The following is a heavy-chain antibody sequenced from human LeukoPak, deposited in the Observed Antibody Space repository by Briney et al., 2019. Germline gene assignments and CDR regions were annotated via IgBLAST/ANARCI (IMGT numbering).Heavy chain of an antibody. CDR3: ARESVYDYADDY. Sequence: TLSLTCTVSGGSISSGSYYWSRIRQPAGKGLEWIGRIYTSGSTNYNPSLKSRVTISVDTSKNQFSLKLSSVTAADTAVYYCARESVYDYADDYWGQGTLVTVSS. J-gene: IGHJ4*02. V-gene: IGHV4-61*02. D-gene: IGHD3-16*01. CDR2: IYTSGST. CDR1: GGSISSGSYY.